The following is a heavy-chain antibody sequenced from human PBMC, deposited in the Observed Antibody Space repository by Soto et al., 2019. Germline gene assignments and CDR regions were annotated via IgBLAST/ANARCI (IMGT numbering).Heavy chain of an antibody. J-gene: IGHJ4*02. Sequence: VGSLSLSCAASGFTFAHYAMMWARQAPGRGLEWVSTIDGPTTNTHYIDSVKGRFFISRDNAINTVYLQMNGLRAEDTAVYYCVTWLSAHFDYWGRGTLVTVSS. D-gene: IGHD6-19*01. CDR1: GFTFAHYA. V-gene: IGHV3-23*05. CDR2: IDGPTTNT. CDR3: VTWLSAHFDY.